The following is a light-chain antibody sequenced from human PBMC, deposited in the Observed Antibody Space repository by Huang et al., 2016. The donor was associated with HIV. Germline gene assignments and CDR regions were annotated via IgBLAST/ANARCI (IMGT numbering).Light chain of an antibody. Sequence: ELVMTQSPATLSVSPGERVTLSCRASQSVSSNLAWYQQKPGPAPRLLIFGASPRATGIPARFRGSGSGTEFTLTISSLQSEDFAVYYCHQYNNWPPWTFGQGTKVEI. J-gene: IGKJ1*01. CDR3: HQYNNWPPWT. CDR2: GAS. V-gene: IGKV3-15*01. CDR1: QSVSSN.